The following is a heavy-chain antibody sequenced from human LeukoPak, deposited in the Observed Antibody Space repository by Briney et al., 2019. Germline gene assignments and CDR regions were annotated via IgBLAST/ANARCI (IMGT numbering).Heavy chain of an antibody. Sequence: GGSLRLSCLASGFTFSSYTLHWVRQAPGKGLEWVSSSYIYSADSLKGRFTISRDNAKNSVYLQMNSLRAEDTAVYYCARARGTTDAFDVWGQGTMVTVSS. CDR1: GFTFSSYT. V-gene: IGHV3-21*01. CDR2: SYI. D-gene: IGHD1-7*01. J-gene: IGHJ3*01. CDR3: ARARGTTDAFDV.